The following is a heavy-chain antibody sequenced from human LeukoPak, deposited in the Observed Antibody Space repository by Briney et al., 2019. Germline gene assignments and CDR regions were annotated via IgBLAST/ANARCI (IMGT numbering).Heavy chain of an antibody. J-gene: IGHJ4*02. D-gene: IGHD1-26*01. Sequence: ASETLSLTCTVSGGSISSGSYYWSWIRQPAGKGLEWIGRIYTSGSTNYNPSLKSRVTISIDTSKNQFSLELTSLTAADTAVYYCARDNTSGSYYDYWGQGTLVTVSS. CDR1: GGSISSGSYY. V-gene: IGHV4-61*02. CDR2: IYTSGST. CDR3: ARDNTSGSYYDY.